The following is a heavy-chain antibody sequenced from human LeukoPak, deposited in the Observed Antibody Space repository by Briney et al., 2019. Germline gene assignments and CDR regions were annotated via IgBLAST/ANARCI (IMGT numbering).Heavy chain of an antibody. CDR1: GGSISSYY. Sequence: SETLSLTCSVSGGSISSYYWSWIRQPAGKGLEWIGRIYTSGSTNYNPSLKSRVTMSVDTSKNQFSLKLSSVTAADTAVYYCARGGYYGSGNDFRFDPWGQGTLVTVSS. CDR2: IYTSGST. J-gene: IGHJ5*02. CDR3: ARGGYYGSGNDFRFDP. D-gene: IGHD3-10*01. V-gene: IGHV4-4*07.